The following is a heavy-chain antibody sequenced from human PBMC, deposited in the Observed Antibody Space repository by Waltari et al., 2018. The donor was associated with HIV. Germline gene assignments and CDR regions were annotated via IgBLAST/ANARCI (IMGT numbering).Heavy chain of an antibody. CDR2: ISSSSSYI. J-gene: IGHJ4*02. CDR1: GFTFSSYS. D-gene: IGHD6-19*01. CDR3: ARDSPVAGGDLDY. V-gene: IGHV3-21*01. Sequence: EVQLVESGGGLVKPGGSLRLSCAASGFTFSSYSMNWVRQAPGKGLEWVSSISSSSSYIYYADSVKGRFTISRDNAKNSLYLQMNSLRAEDTAVYYCARDSPVAGGDLDYWGQGTLVTVSS.